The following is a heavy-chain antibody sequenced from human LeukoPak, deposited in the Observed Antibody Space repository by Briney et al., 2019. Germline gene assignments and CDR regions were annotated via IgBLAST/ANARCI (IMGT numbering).Heavy chain of an antibody. J-gene: IGHJ4*02. V-gene: IGHV1-2*02. CDR2: INPNSGGT. D-gene: IGHD5-18*01. CDR3: ATRDYSYGYGVLKC. CDR1: GYTFTGYY. Sequence: ASVKVSCKASGYTFTGYYIHWVRQAPGQGLEWMGWINPNSGGTNYAQKFQGRVTMTRDTSISTAYMELSRLRSDDTAVYYCATRDYSYGYGVLKCWGQGTLVTVSS.